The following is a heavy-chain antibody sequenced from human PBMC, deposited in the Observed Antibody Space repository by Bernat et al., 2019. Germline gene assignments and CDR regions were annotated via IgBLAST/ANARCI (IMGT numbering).Heavy chain of an antibody. Sequence: QVQLVQSGAEVKKPGASVKVSCKASGYTFTGYYMHWVRQAPGQGLEWMGWINPNSGGTNYAQKCQGWVTMTRETSISTAYMELSRLRSDDTAVYYCARDKGFGEFSRGATFDYWGQGTLVTVSS. CDR2: INPNSGGT. D-gene: IGHD3-10*01. J-gene: IGHJ4*02. CDR3: ARDKGFGEFSRGATFDY. V-gene: IGHV1-2*04. CDR1: GYTFTGYY.